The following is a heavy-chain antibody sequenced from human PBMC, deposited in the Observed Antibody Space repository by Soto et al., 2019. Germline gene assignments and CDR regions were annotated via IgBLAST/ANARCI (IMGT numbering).Heavy chain of an antibody. V-gene: IGHV1-2*02. CDR3: ARKLELRGSYYYYYDMDV. Sequence: VASVKVSCKASGYTFTDYYMHWVRQAPGQGLEWMGWINPNSGGTNCAQKFQGRVTMTRDTSISTAYMELSRLRSDDTAVYYCARKLELRGSYYYYYDMDVWGQGTTVTVS. D-gene: IGHD1-7*01. J-gene: IGHJ6*02. CDR1: GYTFTDYY. CDR2: INPNSGGT.